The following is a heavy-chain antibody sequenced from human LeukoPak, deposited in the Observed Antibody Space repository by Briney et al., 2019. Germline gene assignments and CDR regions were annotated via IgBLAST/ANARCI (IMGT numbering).Heavy chain of an antibody. CDR3: ASRPYYDFWSGYYNDY. D-gene: IGHD3-3*01. CDR2: IFYSGST. V-gene: IGHV4-39*01. Sequence: SETLSLTCTVSGGSLSSTTFYWGWIRQPPGKGLEWIGSIFYSGSTYYNPSLKSRVTISVDTSKNQFSLKLNSVTAADTAVYYCASRPYYDFWSGYYNDYWGQGTLVTVSS. J-gene: IGHJ4*02. CDR1: GGSLSSTTFY.